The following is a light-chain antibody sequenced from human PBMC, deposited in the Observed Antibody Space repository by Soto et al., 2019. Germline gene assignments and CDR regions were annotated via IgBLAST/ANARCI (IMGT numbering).Light chain of an antibody. Sequence: QSVLTQPPSVSGTPGQRVTISCSGSSSNIGSHLVNWYQQVPGTAPRLLIYTNNQRPSGVTDRFSDSKSGTSASLAISGRPSEEEAHYYCATWDASLQSWVFGGGTKLTVL. CDR2: TNN. V-gene: IGLV1-44*01. CDR1: SSNIGSHL. J-gene: IGLJ3*02. CDR3: ATWDASLQSWV.